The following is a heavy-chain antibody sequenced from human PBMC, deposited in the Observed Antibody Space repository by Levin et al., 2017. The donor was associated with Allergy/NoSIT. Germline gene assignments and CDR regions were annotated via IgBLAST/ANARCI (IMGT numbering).Heavy chain of an antibody. Sequence: ASVKVSCKASGYTFSDYYIHWVRQAPGQGLEWMGIINPSGGSTDYAQKFQGRVTVTGDTSTSIVYMELNSLTSDDTAMYFCARGRYSSSSVLGGIWGQGTLVTVSS. CDR1: GYTFSDYY. V-gene: IGHV1-46*01. CDR2: INPSGGST. J-gene: IGHJ4*02. CDR3: ARGRYSSSSVLGGI. D-gene: IGHD6-13*01.